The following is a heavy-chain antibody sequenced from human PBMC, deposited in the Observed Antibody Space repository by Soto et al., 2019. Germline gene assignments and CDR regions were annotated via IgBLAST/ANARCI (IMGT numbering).Heavy chain of an antibody. D-gene: IGHD3-10*01. CDR1: GFTFSNYG. V-gene: IGHV3-30*18. J-gene: IGHJ4*02. CDR2: ISFDGGDK. CDR3: AKDSGRGSADYFFDY. Sequence: GGSLRLSCAASGFTFSNYGMHWVRRDPGKGLEWVAVISFDGGDKKSADSVKGRFTISRDNSKNTLYLQMNSLRAEDTAVYYCAKDSGRGSADYFFDYWGRGTLVTVSS.